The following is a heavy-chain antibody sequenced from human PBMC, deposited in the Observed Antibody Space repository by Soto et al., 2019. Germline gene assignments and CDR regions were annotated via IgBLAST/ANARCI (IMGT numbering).Heavy chain of an antibody. V-gene: IGHV3-20*04. CDR1: GFTFDDYG. D-gene: IGHD6-19*01. J-gene: IGHJ4*02. Sequence: GGSLRLSCAASGFTFDDYGMSWVRQAPGKGLEWVTGINWNCGSTGYADSVKGRFTISRDNAKNSLYLQMNSLRAEDTALYYCARWGSGWYSELWGQGTLVTVSS. CDR3: ARWGSGWYSEL. CDR2: INWNCGST.